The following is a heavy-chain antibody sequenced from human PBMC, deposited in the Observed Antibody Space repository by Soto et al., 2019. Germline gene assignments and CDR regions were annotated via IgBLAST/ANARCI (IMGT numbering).Heavy chain of an antibody. D-gene: IGHD4-17*01. J-gene: IGHJ4*02. V-gene: IGHV4-31*03. CDR2: IYYSGST. CDR1: GGSISTGGYY. CDR3: ARGLSVTLFDN. Sequence: QVQLQESGPGLVKPSQTLSLTCTVSGGSISTGGYYWTWIRQHPGRGLEWIGYIYYSGSTYYNPSLKSRVTISVDTSKNQFSLKLSSVTAADTAVYYCARGLSVTLFDNWGQGTLVTVSS.